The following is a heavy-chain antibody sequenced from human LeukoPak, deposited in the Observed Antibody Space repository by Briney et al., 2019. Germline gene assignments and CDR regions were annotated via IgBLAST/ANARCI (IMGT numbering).Heavy chain of an antibody. V-gene: IGHV3-23*01. CDR2: ITGNGGTT. Sequence: GGSLRLSCAASGFSFSNYGMHWVRQAPGKGLEWVSGITGNGGTTYYADSVKGRFTISRDNSKNTLYLQMNSLRAEDTAVYYCAKWGCSGGSCYPFDYWGQGTLVTVSS. CDR3: AKWGCSGGSCYPFDY. D-gene: IGHD2-15*01. CDR1: GFSFSNYG. J-gene: IGHJ4*02.